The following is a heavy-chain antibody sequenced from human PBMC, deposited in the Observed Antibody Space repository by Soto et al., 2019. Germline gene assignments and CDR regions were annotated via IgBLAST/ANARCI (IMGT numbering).Heavy chain of an antibody. CDR3: ARDTPVSGYYYYYGMDV. CDR1: GFTFSDYY. V-gene: IGHV3-11*01. CDR2: ISTSGSTI. J-gene: IGHJ6*02. Sequence: QVQLVESGGGLVKPGGSLRLSCAASGFTFSDYYMSWIRQAPGKGLECISYISTSGSTIYYADSVKGRLTISRDNAKNSLYLQMTSLRAEDTAVYYCARDTPVSGYYYYYGMDVWGQGTTVTVSS.